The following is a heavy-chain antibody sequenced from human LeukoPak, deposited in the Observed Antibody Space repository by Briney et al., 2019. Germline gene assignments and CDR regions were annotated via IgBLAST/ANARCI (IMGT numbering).Heavy chain of an antibody. Sequence: PGGSLRLSCAASGFTFSSYWMSWGRQAPGKGLGWVANIKEDGSEKYYVDSVKGRFTISRDNAKNSLYLQMNSLRAEDTAVYYCARSMGWRDAFDIWGQGTMVTVSS. J-gene: IGHJ3*02. CDR2: IKEDGSEK. CDR3: ARSMGWRDAFDI. V-gene: IGHV3-7*01. D-gene: IGHD2-8*01. CDR1: GFTFSSYW.